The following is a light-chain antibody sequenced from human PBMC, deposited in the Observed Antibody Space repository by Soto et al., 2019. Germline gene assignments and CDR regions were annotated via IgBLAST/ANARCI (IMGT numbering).Light chain of an antibody. Sequence: EIVLTQSPGTLSLSPGESATLSCRASQPVSSNFLAWYQQKPGQAPRLLIYGVSSRASGIPDRFFGSGSGTDFTLTINRLEPEDAAVYYCQQRSNWPPITFGQGTRLEIK. CDR3: QQRSNWPPIT. CDR1: QPVSSNF. J-gene: IGKJ5*01. V-gene: IGKV3D-20*02. CDR2: GVS.